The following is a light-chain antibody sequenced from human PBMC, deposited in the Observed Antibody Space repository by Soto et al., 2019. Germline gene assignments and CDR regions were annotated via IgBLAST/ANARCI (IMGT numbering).Light chain of an antibody. CDR3: QQSFRTPFT. CDR1: QSISSY. J-gene: IGKJ3*01. Sequence: DIQMTQSPSSLSASVGDRVNITCRASQSISSYLNWYQQKPGKAPKLLVYAASRLQSGVPSRFSGTGSGTDFTLTISSLKPEDFATYYCQQSFRTPFTFGPGNKLDIK. CDR2: AAS. V-gene: IGKV1-39*01.